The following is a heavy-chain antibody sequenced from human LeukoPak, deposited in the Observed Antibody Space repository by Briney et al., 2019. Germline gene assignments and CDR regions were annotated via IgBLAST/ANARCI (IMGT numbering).Heavy chain of an antibody. J-gene: IGHJ4*02. CDR2: IYYSGST. D-gene: IGHD3-3*01. Sequence: PSETLSLTCTVSGGSISSGGYSWSWIRQHPGKGLEWIGYIYYSGSTYYNPSLKSRVTISVDTSKNQFSLKLSSVTAADTAVYYCARGNPLITIFGVVRRISENYFDYWGQGTLVTVSS. CDR1: GGSISSGGYS. V-gene: IGHV4-31*03. CDR3: ARGNPLITIFGVVRRISENYFDY.